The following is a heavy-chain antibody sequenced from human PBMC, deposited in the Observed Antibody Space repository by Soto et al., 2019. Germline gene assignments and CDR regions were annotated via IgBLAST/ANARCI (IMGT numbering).Heavy chain of an antibody. CDR3: ARVDKKWELQTGEYFQH. J-gene: IGHJ1*01. Sequence: QVQLVQSGAEVKKPGASVKVSCKASGYTFTSYGISWVRQAPGQGLEWMGWISAYNGNTNYAQKLQGRVTMTTDTSTSTAYMELRSLRSDDTAVYYCARVDKKWELQTGEYFQHWGQGTLVTVSS. V-gene: IGHV1-18*01. D-gene: IGHD1-26*01. CDR2: ISAYNGNT. CDR1: GYTFTSYG.